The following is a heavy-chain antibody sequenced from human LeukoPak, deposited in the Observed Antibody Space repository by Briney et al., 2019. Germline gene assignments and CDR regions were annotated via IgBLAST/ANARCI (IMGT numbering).Heavy chain of an antibody. CDR1: GFIFSNYW. J-gene: IGHJ3*01. CDR2: IKHDGSES. Sequence: GGSLRLSCAASGFIFSNYWMTWVHQAPGKGLEWVASIKHDGSESSYVDSVKGRFTISRDNAKNSLDLQMSSLRAEDTALYYCARGRNYGSGSYARAFDVWGQGTLVTVSS. CDR3: ARGRNYGSGSYARAFDV. V-gene: IGHV3-7*04. D-gene: IGHD3-10*01.